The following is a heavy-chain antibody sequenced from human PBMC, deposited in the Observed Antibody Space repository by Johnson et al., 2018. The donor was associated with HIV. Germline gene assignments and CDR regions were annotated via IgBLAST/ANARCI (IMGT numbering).Heavy chain of an antibody. CDR1: GFTFSSYG. CDR3: AREMAATNAWALDI. CDR2: KSKVDGGTT. V-gene: IGHV3-30*19. J-gene: IGHJ3*02. Sequence: QVQLVESGGGVVQPGRSLRLSCAASGFTFSSYGMHWVRQAPGKGLEWVGRIKSKVDGGTTDYADSVKGRFTISRDNSKNTLYLQMNSLRAEDTAVYYCAREMAATNAWALDIWGQGTMVTVSS. D-gene: IGHD5-24*01.